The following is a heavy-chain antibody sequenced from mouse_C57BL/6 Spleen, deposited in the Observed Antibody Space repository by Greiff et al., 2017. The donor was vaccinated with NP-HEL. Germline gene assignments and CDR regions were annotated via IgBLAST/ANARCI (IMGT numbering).Heavy chain of an antibody. D-gene: IGHD1-1*01. J-gene: IGHJ2*01. Sequence: QVQLKESGPELVKPGASVKLSCKASGYTFTSYDMNWVKQRPGQGLEWIGWIYPRDGSTKYNEKFKGKATLTVDTSSSTAYMELHSLTSEDSAVYFCARATRSYYFDYWGQGTTLTVSS. CDR1: GYTFTSYD. V-gene: IGHV1-85*01. CDR2: IYPRDGST. CDR3: ARATRSYYFDY.